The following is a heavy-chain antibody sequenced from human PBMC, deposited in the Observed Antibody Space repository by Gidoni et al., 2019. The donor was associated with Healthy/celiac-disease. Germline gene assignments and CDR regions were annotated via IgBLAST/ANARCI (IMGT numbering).Heavy chain of an antibody. CDR2: ISWNSGSI. V-gene: IGHV3-9*01. CDR3: AKAYYGTGTTIFFDY. D-gene: IGHD1-7*01. Sequence: EVQLLESGGGLVQPGRSLRLSCAASGFTFDDYAMHWVRQAPGKGLEWVSGISWNSGSIGYADSVKGRFTISRDNAKNSLYLQMNSLRAEDTALYYCAKAYYGTGTTIFFDYWGQGTLVTVSS. CDR1: GFTFDDYA. J-gene: IGHJ4*02.